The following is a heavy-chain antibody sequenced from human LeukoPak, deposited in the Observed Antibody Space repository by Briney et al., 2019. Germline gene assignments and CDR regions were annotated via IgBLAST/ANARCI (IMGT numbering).Heavy chain of an antibody. J-gene: IGHJ4*02. V-gene: IGHV4-34*01. D-gene: IGHD3-10*01. CDR1: GGSLSGYY. Sequence: AGTLSLTCAVYGGSLSGYYWSWVGQPPGKGLEWIGEINHSGSTNYTPSLKSRVTISVDTSKNQFSLKLSSVTAADTAVYYCARGFYGSGKDYWGQGTLVTVSS. CDR3: ARGFYGSGKDY. CDR2: INHSGST.